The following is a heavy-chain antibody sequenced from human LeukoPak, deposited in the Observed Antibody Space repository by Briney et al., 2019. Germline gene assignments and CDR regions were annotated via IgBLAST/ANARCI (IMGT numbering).Heavy chain of an antibody. V-gene: IGHV4-39*07. CDR3: ARDLRAITMVRGVILRYYYMDV. J-gene: IGHJ6*03. Sequence: TSETLSLTCTVSGGSISSSSYYWGWIRQPTGKGLEWIGSIYYSGSTYYNPSLKSRVTISVDTSKNQFSLKLSSVTAADTAVYYCARDLRAITMVRGVILRYYYMDVWGKGTTVTVSS. CDR2: IYYSGST. CDR1: GGSISSSSYY. D-gene: IGHD3-10*01.